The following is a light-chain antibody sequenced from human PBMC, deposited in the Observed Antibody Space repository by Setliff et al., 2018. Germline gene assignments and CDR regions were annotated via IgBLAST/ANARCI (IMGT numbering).Light chain of an antibody. CDR3: CSYVTGGTLA. V-gene: IGLV2-23*02. Sequence: LTQPASVSGSPGQSITISCAGTSSDVGGYHLVSWYQQHPGKAPKLMLYEVNNRPSGVSNRFSGSKSGNTASLTISGLQAEDEGDCYCCSYVTGGTLAFGGGTKVTVL. CDR2: EVN. J-gene: IGLJ3*02. CDR1: SSDVGGYHL.